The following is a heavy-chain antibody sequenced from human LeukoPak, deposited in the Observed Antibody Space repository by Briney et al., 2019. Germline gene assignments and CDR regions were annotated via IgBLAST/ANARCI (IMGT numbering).Heavy chain of an antibody. V-gene: IGHV4-30-4*01. D-gene: IGHD2-15*01. CDR3: ARETSPRLGYQVLDP. CDR2: IYYSGST. J-gene: IGHJ5*02. Sequence: SETLSLTCTVSGGSISSGDYYWSWIRQPPGKGLEWIGYIYYSGSTYYNPSLKSRVTISVDTSKNQFSLKLNSVTAADTAVYYCARETSPRLGYQVLDPWGQGTLVTVSS. CDR1: GGSISSGDYY.